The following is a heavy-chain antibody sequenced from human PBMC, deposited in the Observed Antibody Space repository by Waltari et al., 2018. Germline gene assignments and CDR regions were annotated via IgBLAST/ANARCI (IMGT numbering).Heavy chain of an antibody. D-gene: IGHD4-17*01. V-gene: IGHV3-53*01. CDR2: IYSGGST. CDR3: ARASKSHYGGTTPGDY. CDR1: GFTVSSNY. J-gene: IGHJ4*02. Sequence: EVQLVESGGGLIQPGGSLRLSCAASGFTVSSNYMSWVRQAPGKGLEWVSVIYSGGSTYYQYSGKGRFTIAREKSKNTLYLQMNSLRAEETAVYYCARASKSHYGGTTPGDYWGQGTLVTVSS.